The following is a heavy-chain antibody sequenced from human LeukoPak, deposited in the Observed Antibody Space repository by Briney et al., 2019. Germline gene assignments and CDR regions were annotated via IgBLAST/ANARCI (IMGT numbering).Heavy chain of an antibody. CDR3: ARAAYDSSGYLTL. CDR1: GFTFSSYG. CDR2: IWYDGTNK. J-gene: IGHJ4*02. Sequence: GGSLRLSCAASGFTFSSYGMHWVRQAPGKGLEWVAVIWYDGTNKYYADSVKGRFTISRDNPKNTLFLQMSGLRAEDTAVYYCARAAYDSSGYLTLWGQGTLVTVSS. V-gene: IGHV3-33*01. D-gene: IGHD3-22*01.